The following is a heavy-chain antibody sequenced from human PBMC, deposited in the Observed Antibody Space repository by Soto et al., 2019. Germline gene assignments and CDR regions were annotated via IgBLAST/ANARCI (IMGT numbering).Heavy chain of an antibody. CDR1: GYTFTSYA. CDR3: ARRWPLTRGVVVINDAFDI. Sequence: QVQLVQSGAEVKKPGASVKVSCKASGYTFTSYAMHWVRQAPGQRLEWMGWINAGNGNTKYSQQFQGRVTITSDTSAGPAYMELSSLRSEDTAVYYCARRWPLTRGVVVINDAFDIWGQGTMVTVSS. D-gene: IGHD3-22*01. J-gene: IGHJ3*02. V-gene: IGHV1-3*01. CDR2: INAGNGNT.